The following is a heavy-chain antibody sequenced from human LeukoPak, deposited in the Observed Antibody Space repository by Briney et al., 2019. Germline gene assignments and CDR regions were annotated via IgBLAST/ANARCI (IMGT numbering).Heavy chain of an antibody. D-gene: IGHD3-10*01. J-gene: IGHJ4*02. CDR3: AKSVWFSY. CDR1: RLTFSSYV. V-gene: IGHV3-23*01. CDR2: ISVSGGST. Sequence: GGSLRLSCAASRLTFSSYVMSWVRQAPGKGLEWVSSISVSGGSTYYADSVKGRFTISRDISKNTLYLQMNSLRAEDTAVYYCAKSVWFSYWGQGTLVTVPS.